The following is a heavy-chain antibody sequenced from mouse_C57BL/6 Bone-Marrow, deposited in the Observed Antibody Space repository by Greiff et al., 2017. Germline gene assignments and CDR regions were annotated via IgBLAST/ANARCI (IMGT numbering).Heavy chain of an antibody. CDR1: GFSLTSYA. CDR3: ARNEGILRYLYAMDY. Sequence: VQGVESGPGLVAPSQSLSITCTVSGFSLTSYAISWVRQPPGKGLEWLGVIWTGGGTNYNSALKSRLSISKDNSKSQVFLKMNSLQTDDTARYYCARNEGILRYLYAMDYWGQGTSGTVSS. J-gene: IGHJ4*01. V-gene: IGHV2-9-1*01. CDR2: IWTGGGT. D-gene: IGHD1-1*01.